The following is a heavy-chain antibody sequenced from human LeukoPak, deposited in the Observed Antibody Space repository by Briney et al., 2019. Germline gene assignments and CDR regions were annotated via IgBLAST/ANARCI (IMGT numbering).Heavy chain of an antibody. CDR2: VYYAGIT. J-gene: IGHJ4*02. D-gene: IGHD6-19*01. CDR3: ARQGYKSGWYPTFDF. Sequence: SETLSLTCTVSGDSIGTYYWSWIRRPPGKGLEWIGHVYYAGITDYNPSLQSRVTISVDPSRNQLSLKLNSVTAADTAVYYCARQGYKSGWYPTFDFWGPGTQVIVSS. V-gene: IGHV4-59*01. CDR1: GDSIGTYY.